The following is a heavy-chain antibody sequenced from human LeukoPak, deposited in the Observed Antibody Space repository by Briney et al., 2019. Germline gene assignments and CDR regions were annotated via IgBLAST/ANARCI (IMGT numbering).Heavy chain of an antibody. CDR1: GFTFDDYA. CDR2: ISWNSGSI. J-gene: IGHJ4*02. CDR3: AKGTRQFHSSGWYAEFDY. Sequence: GRSLRLSCAASGFTFDDYAMHWVRQAPGKGLEWVSGISWNSGSIGYADSVKGRFTISRDNAKNSLYLQMNGLRAEDTALYYCAKGTRQFHSSGWYAEFDYWGQGTLVTVSS. V-gene: IGHV3-9*01. D-gene: IGHD6-19*01.